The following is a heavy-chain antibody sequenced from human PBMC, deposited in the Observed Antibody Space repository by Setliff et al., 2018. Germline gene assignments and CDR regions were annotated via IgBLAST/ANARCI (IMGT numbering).Heavy chain of an antibody. Sequence: SETLSLTCAVYGGSFSGYYWSWIRQPPGKGLEWIGEINHSGSTNYNPSLESRVTISVDTSKNQFSLKLSSVTAADTAVYYCARSFSRREKFLLDYWGQGALVTVSS. CDR2: INHSGST. V-gene: IGHV4-34*01. J-gene: IGHJ4*02. CDR1: GGSFSGYY. CDR3: ARSFSRREKFLLDY.